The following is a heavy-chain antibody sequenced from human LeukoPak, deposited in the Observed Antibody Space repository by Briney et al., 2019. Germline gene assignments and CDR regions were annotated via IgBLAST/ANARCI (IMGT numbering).Heavy chain of an antibody. J-gene: IGHJ4*02. CDR3: ARDAVHGYSSSWFYY. CDR1: GYTFTSYG. Sequence: SVKVSCKASGYTFTSYGISWVRQAPGQGLEWMGRIIPILGIANYAQKFQGRVTITADKSTSTAYMELSSRRSEDTAVYYCARDAVHGYSSSWFYYWGQGTLVTVSS. V-gene: IGHV1-69*04. D-gene: IGHD6-13*01. CDR2: IIPILGIA.